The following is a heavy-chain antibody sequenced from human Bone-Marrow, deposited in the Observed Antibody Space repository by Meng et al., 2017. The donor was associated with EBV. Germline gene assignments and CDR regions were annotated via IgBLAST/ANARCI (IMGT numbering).Heavy chain of an antibody. Sequence: QVQLVQSGSELRKPGASVTVSCKSSGYTFTTYTVIWVRQAPGQGLEWMGWINTNTGNPTYAQDFTGRFVFSLDTSVSTAYLQISSLKAEDTAVYYCARRAVNYAPDHWGQGTLVTVSS. V-gene: IGHV7-4-1*02. D-gene: IGHD5-24*01. CDR3: ARRAVNYAPDH. CDR2: INTNTGNP. J-gene: IGHJ4*02. CDR1: GYTFTTYT.